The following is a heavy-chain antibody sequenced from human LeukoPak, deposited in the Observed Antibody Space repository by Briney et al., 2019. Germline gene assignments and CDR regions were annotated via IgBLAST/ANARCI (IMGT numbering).Heavy chain of an antibody. J-gene: IGHJ4*02. D-gene: IGHD3-3*01. CDR2: ISGSGGST. CDR3: AKRRDYDFWSPIPYFDY. CDR1: GFTFSSYA. Sequence: GGSLRLSCAASGFTFSSYAMSWVRQAPGKGLEWVSAISGSGGSTYYADSVKGRFTISRDNSKNTLYLQMNSLRAEDTAVYYCAKRRDYDFWSPIPYFDYWGQGTLVTVSS. V-gene: IGHV3-23*01.